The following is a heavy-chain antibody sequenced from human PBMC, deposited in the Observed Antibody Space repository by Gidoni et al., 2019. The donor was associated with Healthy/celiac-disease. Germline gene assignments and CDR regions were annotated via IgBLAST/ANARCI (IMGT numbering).Heavy chain of an antibody. CDR3: ARRPLRWGPYYYGMDV. V-gene: IGHV3-21*01. CDR2: ISSSGSTI. D-gene: IGHD4-17*01. Sequence: VSSISSSGSTIYYADSVKGRFTISRDNAKNSLYLQMNSLRAEDTAVYYCARRPLRWGPYYYGMDVWGQGTTVTVSS. J-gene: IGHJ6*02.